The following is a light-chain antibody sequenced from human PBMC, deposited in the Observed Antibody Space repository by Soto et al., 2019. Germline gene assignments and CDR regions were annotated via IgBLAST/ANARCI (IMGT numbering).Light chain of an antibody. CDR3: QQYNSWSA. J-gene: IGKJ4*01. CDR2: GAS. Sequence: EIVMTQSPATLSVSPGERATLSCRASQTVNSNLAWYQQKPGQAPRLLIYGASTRATGIPARFSGSGSGTEFTLTISSLQSEDFAVYFWQQYNSWSAFGGGTKVDIK. V-gene: IGKV3-15*01. CDR1: QTVNSN.